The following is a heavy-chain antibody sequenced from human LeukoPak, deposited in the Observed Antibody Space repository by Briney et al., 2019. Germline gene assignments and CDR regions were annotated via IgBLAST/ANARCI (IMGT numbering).Heavy chain of an antibody. Sequence: GGTLRLSCAASGFTFSSYGMSWVRQAPGKGLEWVSAISGSGGSTYYADSVKGRFTISRDNSKNTLYLQMNSLRAEDTAVYYCAKDRGVTTYYFDYWGQGTLVTVSS. D-gene: IGHD2-21*02. CDR2: ISGSGGST. CDR3: AKDRGVTTYYFDY. V-gene: IGHV3-23*01. J-gene: IGHJ4*02. CDR1: GFTFSSYG.